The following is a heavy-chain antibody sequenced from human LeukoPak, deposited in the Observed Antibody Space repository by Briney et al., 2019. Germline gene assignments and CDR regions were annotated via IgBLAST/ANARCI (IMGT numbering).Heavy chain of an antibody. V-gene: IGHV3-23*01. CDR1: GFTFNNYA. Sequence: GGSLRLSCPASGFTFNNYAMIWVRQAPGKGLEWVSGISGSGGSTYYADSVKGRFTISRDNSKNTLYLQMNSLRADDTAVFYCASGYCSGTSCYNDAFEIWGQGTMVTVSS. CDR2: ISGSGGST. CDR3: ASGYCSGTSCYNDAFEI. J-gene: IGHJ3*02. D-gene: IGHD2-15*01.